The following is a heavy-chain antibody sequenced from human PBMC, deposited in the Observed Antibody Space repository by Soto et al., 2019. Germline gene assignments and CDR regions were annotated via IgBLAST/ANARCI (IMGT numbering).Heavy chain of an antibody. CDR1: GGSISSGGYS. V-gene: IGHV4-30-2*01. CDR2: IHHSGST. CDR3: ARVTYGYCGMDV. J-gene: IGHJ6*02. D-gene: IGHD4-17*01. Sequence: QLQLQESGSGLVKPSQTLSLTCAVSGGSISSGGYSWSWIRQPPGKGLEWVGYIHHSGSTYYNRSRKVRGTISLVWSKNQFCLGLSSVTAADTAVYYCARVTYGYCGMDVGGQGTTVTVSS.